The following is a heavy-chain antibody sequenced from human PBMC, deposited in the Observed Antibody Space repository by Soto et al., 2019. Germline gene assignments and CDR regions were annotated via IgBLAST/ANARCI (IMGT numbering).Heavy chain of an antibody. CDR3: ARSVAVPGAHIDY. D-gene: IGHD6-19*01. CDR2: VYYTGST. CDR1: GGSISGSY. J-gene: IGHJ4*02. Sequence: ETLSLTCSVSGGSISGSYWSWIRQSPGKGLEWLGYVYYTGSTNYSPSLRSRVSISVDTSKNEFSLRLSSVTAADTAVYFCARSVAVPGAHIDYWGQGTQVTISS. V-gene: IGHV4-59*01.